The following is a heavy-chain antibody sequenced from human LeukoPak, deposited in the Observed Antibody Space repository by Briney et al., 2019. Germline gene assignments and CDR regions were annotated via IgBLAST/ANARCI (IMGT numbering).Heavy chain of an antibody. CDR3: ARDPGSYLCYYMDV. CDR1: GGSISRYY. D-gene: IGHD2-15*01. CDR2: IYSNGTT. Sequence: SETLSLNCAVSGGSISRYYWSWIRQPAGKGLEWIGRIYSNGTTFYNPSLKSRVTMSLHASKNEVSLRLNSVTAADTAVYYCARDPGSYLCYYMDVWGKGTTVTVSS. J-gene: IGHJ6*03. V-gene: IGHV4-4*07.